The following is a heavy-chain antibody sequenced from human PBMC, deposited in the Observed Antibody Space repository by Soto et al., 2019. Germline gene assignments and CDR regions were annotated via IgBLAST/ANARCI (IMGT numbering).Heavy chain of an antibody. CDR2: ISSSGSSS. CDR1: GLTFRIFA. J-gene: IGHJ5*02. CDR3: VRGSRSWYDNNWLDP. D-gene: IGHD6-13*01. V-gene: IGHV3-64D*06. Sequence: PGGSLRLSCSGSGLTFRIFAIHWVRQAPGRGLEYVSAISSSGSSSIFADSVKGRFTMSRDNSKDTVYLQLSSLRPEDTAVYFCVRGSRSWYDNNWLDPWGQGTLVTVSS.